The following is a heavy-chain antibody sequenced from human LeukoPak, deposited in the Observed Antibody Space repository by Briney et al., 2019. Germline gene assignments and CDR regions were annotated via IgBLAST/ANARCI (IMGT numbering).Heavy chain of an antibody. J-gene: IGHJ5*02. V-gene: IGHV4-61*02. CDR2: IYTSGST. Sequence: SETLSLTCTVSGGSISSGSYSWSWIRQPAGKGLEWIGRIYTSGSTNYNPSLKSRVTISVDTSKHQFSLKLSSVTAADTAVYYCASHQGDFWSAYYHWGQGTLVTVSS. CDR1: GGSISSGSYS. CDR3: ASHQGDFWSAYYH. D-gene: IGHD3-3*01.